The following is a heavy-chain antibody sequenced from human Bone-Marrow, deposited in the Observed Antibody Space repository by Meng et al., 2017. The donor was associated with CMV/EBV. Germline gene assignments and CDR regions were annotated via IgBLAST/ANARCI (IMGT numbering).Heavy chain of an antibody. Sequence: SETLSLTCTVSGGSISSYYWSWIRQPPGKGLEWIGYIYYSGSTNYNPSLNSRVTISVDTSKNQFSLKLSSVTAADTAVYYCARVGDGDFWSGFEEYFDYWGQGTLVTVSS. D-gene: IGHD3-3*01. V-gene: IGHV4-59*01. CDR3: ARVGDGDFWSGFEEYFDY. CDR2: IYYSGST. J-gene: IGHJ4*02. CDR1: GGSISSYY.